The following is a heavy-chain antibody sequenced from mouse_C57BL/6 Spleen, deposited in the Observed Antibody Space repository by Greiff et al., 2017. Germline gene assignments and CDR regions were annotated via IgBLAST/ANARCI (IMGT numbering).Heavy chain of an antibody. J-gene: IGHJ1*03. CDR1: GYTFTSYW. Sequence: QVHVKQPGAELVRPGSSVKLSCKASGYTFTSYWMHWVKQRPIQGLEWIGNIDPSDSETHYNQKFKDKATLTVDKSSSTAYMQLSSLTSEDSAVYYCARHYGNYGYFDVWGTGTTVTVSS. CDR2: IDPSDSET. D-gene: IGHD2-1*01. V-gene: IGHV1-52*01. CDR3: ARHYGNYGYFDV.